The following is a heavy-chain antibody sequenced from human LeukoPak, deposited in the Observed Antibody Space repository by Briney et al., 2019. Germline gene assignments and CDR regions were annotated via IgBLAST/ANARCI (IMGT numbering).Heavy chain of an antibody. CDR2: FDPEDGET. D-gene: IGHD3-22*01. CDR3: AALPGGSYYYDSSGYKYYFDY. V-gene: IGHV1-24*01. CDR1: GYTLTELS. J-gene: IGHJ4*02. Sequence: ASVKVSCKVSGYTLTELSMHWVRQAPGKGLEWMGGFDPEDGETIYAQNFQGRVTMTEDTSTDAAYMELSSLRSEDTAVYYCAALPGGSYYYDSSGYKYYFDYWGQGTLVTVSS.